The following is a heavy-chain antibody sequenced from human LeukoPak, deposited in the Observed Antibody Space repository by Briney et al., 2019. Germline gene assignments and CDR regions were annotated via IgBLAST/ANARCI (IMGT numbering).Heavy chain of an antibody. Sequence: GGSLRLSCAASGFTFSDYWMHWVRQAPGKGLVWVSHITGDGSSTSYADSVKGRFTISRDNAKNTLYLQMNSLRAEDTAVYYCAGYGLAINYWGQGTLVAVSP. J-gene: IGHJ4*02. CDR2: ITGDGSST. CDR1: GFTFSDYW. CDR3: AGYGLAINY. D-gene: IGHD3-10*01. V-gene: IGHV3-74*01.